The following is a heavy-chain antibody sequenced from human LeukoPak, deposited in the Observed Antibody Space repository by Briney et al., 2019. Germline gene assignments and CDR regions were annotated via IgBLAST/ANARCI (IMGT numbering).Heavy chain of an antibody. D-gene: IGHD6-19*01. Sequence: GGSLRLSCAASGFTFSTYAMSWVRQAPGKGLEWISAISGSGGSTYYADSVKGRFTISRDNSNNTLFLQMSSLRAADTAVYYCAKQPRQWLSPFDYWGQGTLVTVSS. CDR1: GFTFSTYA. V-gene: IGHV3-23*01. J-gene: IGHJ4*02. CDR3: AKQPRQWLSPFDY. CDR2: ISGSGGST.